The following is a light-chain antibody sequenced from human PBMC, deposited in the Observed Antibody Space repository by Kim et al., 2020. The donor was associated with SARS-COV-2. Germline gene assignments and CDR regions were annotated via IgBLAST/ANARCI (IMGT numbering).Light chain of an antibody. V-gene: IGLV3-1*01. CDR1: KLGEKY. CDR3: QAWDSSTVV. CDR2: EDT. Sequence: SGSPGQTATITCSGDKLGEKYACWYQQKPGLSPVVVIYEDTKRPPGIPERFSGSNSGNTVTLTISGTQAMDEAAYYCQAWDSSTVVFGGGTKLTVL. J-gene: IGLJ2*01.